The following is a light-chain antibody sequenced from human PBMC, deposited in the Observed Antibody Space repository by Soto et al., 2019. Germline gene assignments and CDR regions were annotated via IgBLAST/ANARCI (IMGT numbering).Light chain of an antibody. CDR1: SSNIGSNP. CDR2: TNS. V-gene: IGLV1-44*01. CDR3: AAWDDGLNGVL. J-gene: IGLJ2*01. Sequence: QSVLTQPPSASGTPGQRVTISCSGSSSNIGSNPANWYQQLPGTAPKLLIYTNSYRPLGVPDRFSGSKSGTSASLAISGLQSEDEADYYCAAWDDGLNGVLFGGGTKLTVL.